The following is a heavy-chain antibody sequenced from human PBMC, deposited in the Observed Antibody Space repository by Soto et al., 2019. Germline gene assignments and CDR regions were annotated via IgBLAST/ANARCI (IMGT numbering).Heavy chain of an antibody. CDR1: GFTFSSYG. J-gene: IGHJ4*02. CDR3: AKELCGGDCYSLDY. D-gene: IGHD2-21*02. V-gene: IGHV3-30*18. Sequence: GGSLGLSCAASGFTFSSYGMHWVRQAPGKGLEWVAVISYDGSNKYYADSVKGRFTISRDNSKNTLYLQMNSLRAEDTAVYYCAKELCGGDCYSLDYWGQGTLVTVSS. CDR2: ISYDGSNK.